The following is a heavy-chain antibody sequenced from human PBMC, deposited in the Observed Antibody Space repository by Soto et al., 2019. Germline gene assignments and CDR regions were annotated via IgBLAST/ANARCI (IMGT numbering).Heavy chain of an antibody. J-gene: IGHJ6*02. CDR1: GYNFTSYW. D-gene: IGHD6-13*01. V-gene: IGHV5-10-1*01. CDR2: IDPSDSYT. Sequence: PGESLKISCKGSGYNFTSYWISWVRQMPGKGLEWMGRIDPSDSYTNYSPSFQGHVTISADKSISTAYLQWSSLKASDTAMYYCARNPTNIAAADYYYGMDVWGQGTTVTVSS. CDR3: ARNPTNIAAADYYYGMDV.